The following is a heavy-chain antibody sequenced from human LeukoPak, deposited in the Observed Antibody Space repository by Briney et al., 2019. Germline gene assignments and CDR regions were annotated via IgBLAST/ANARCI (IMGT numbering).Heavy chain of an antibody. V-gene: IGHV1-2*02. Sequence: ASVKVSCKASGYTFTGYYMHWVRQAPGQGLEWMGWINPNSGGTNYAQKFQGRVTMTRDTSISTAYMELSRLRSDDTAVYYCARETMDCSSTSCYEDYWGQGTPVTVSS. CDR3: ARETMDCSSTSCYEDY. CDR2: INPNSGGT. D-gene: IGHD2-2*01. CDR1: GYTFTGYY. J-gene: IGHJ4*02.